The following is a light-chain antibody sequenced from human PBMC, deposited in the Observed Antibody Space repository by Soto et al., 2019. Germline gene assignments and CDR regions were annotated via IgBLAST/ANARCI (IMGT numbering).Light chain of an antibody. CDR2: EVN. Sequence: QSVLAQPASVSGSPGQSITISCTGTSSDAGNYNYVSWYQQHPGKAPKLMICEVNKRPSGVSNRFSGSKSGDTASLTISGLQAEDGADYYCSSYTSSSTLYVFGTGTKVTVL. V-gene: IGLV2-14*01. CDR1: SSDAGNYNY. J-gene: IGLJ1*01. CDR3: SSYTSSSTLYV.